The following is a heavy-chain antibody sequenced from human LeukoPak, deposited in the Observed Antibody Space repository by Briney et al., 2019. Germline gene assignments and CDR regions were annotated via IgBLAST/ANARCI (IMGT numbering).Heavy chain of an antibody. CDR3: ARAPSIVGAYYYYMDV. CDR1: GGSISSGSYY. D-gene: IGHD1-26*01. V-gene: IGHV4-61*02. CDR2: IYTSGST. Sequence: PSQTLSLTCTVSGGSISSGSYYWSWIRQPAGKGLEWIGRIYTSGSTNYNPSLKSRVTMSVDTSKNQFSLKLSSVTAADTAVYYCARAPSIVGAYYYYMDVWGKGTTVTVSS. J-gene: IGHJ6*03.